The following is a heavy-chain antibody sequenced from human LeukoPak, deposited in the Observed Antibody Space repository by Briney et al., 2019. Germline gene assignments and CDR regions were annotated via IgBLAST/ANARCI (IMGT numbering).Heavy chain of an antibody. D-gene: IGHD2-15*01. J-gene: IGHJ4*02. Sequence: ASVKVSCKVSGYTLTELSMHWVRQAPGKGLERMGGFDPEDGETIYAQELQGRVTMTEDTSTDTAYMELSSLRSEDTAVYYCATDKGTVCSGGSCYRDRFDYWGQGTLVTVSS. V-gene: IGHV1-24*01. CDR1: GYTLTELS. CDR3: ATDKGTVCSGGSCYRDRFDY. CDR2: FDPEDGET.